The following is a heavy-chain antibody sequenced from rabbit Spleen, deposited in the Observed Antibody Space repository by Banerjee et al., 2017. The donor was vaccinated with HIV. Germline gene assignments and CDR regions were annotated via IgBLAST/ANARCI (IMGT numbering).Heavy chain of an antibody. D-gene: IGHD8-1*01. Sequence: QSLEESGGDLVKPGASLTLTCTASGFSFSSSNYMCWVRQAPGKGLEWIGCIYTGNGKTYYASWAKGRFTISKSSSTTVTLQMTSLTAADTATYFCATGYTATSYYNLWGPGTLVTVS. CDR3: ATGYTATSYYNL. J-gene: IGHJ4*01. V-gene: IGHV1S40*01. CDR1: GFSFSSSNY. CDR2: IYTGNGKT.